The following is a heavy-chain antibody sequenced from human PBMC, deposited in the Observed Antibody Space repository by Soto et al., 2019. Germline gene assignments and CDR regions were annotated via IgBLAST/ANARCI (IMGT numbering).Heavy chain of an antibody. CDR1: GYTFTGYY. D-gene: IGHD6-13*01. CDR3: ARRGEGIAAAPQLQH. CDR2: INPNSGGT. J-gene: IGHJ1*01. V-gene: IGHV1-2*02. Sequence: ASVKVSCKASGYTFTGYYMHWVRQAPGQGLEWMGWINPNSGGTNCAQKFQGRVTMTRDTSISTAYMELSRLRSDDTAVYYCARRGEGIAAAPQLQHWGQGTLVTVSS.